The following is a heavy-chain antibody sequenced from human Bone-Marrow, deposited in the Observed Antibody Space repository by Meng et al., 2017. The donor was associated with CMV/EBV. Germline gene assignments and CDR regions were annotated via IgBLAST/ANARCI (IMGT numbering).Heavy chain of an antibody. Sequence: GESLKISCAASGFTFSSYGMHWVRQAPGKGLEWVAFIRYDGSNKYYVDSVKGRFTISRDNSKKTLYLQMNSLRAEDTAVYYCARGQVQCSTINCHDYRFSGMDVWGQGTTVTVSS. V-gene: IGHV3-30*02. CDR3: ARGQVQCSTINCHDYRFSGMDV. CDR1: GFTFSSYG. D-gene: IGHD2/OR15-2a*01. CDR2: IRYDGSNK. J-gene: IGHJ6*02.